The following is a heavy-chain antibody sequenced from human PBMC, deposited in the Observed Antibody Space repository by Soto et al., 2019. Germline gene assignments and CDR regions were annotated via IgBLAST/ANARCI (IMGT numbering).Heavy chain of an antibody. CDR1: GYTFTGYY. CDR2: INPNSGGT. J-gene: IGHJ3*02. V-gene: IGHV1-2*02. D-gene: IGHD3-22*01. CDR3: ARAMIAVVTHALDI. Sequence: ASVKVSCKASGYTFTGYYMHWVRQAPGQGLEWMGWINPNSGGTNYAQKFQGRVTMTRDTSISTAYMELSRLRSDDTAVYYCARAMIAVVTHALDIWGQGTMVTVSS.